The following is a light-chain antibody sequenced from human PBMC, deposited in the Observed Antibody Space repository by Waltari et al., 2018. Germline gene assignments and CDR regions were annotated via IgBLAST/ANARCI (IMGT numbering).Light chain of an antibody. CDR1: SNDVGVYNY. CDR3: SSYTTSSTLV. V-gene: IGLV2-14*01. J-gene: IGLJ2*01. Sequence: QSAPTQPPSVSGSPGQSVTISCTGTSNDVGVYNYVSWYQQHPGKAPKLMIYGVSNRPSGVSDRFSGSKSGNTASLTISGLQAEDEADYYRSSYTTSSTLVFGGGTRLTVL. CDR2: GVS.